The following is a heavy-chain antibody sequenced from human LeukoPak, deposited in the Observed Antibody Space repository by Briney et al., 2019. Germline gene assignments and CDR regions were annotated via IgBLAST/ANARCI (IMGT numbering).Heavy chain of an antibody. CDR2: IYTSGST. CDR3: ARAIYDSSGYYEEPFDY. V-gene: IGHV4-4*07. D-gene: IGHD3-22*01. CDR1: GGSISSYY. J-gene: IGHJ4*02. Sequence: SETLSLTCTVSGGSISSYYWSWIRQPAGKGLEWIGRIYTSGSTNYNPSLKSRVTMSVGTSKNQFSLKLSSVTAADTAVYYCARAIYDSSGYYEEPFDYWGQGTLVTVSS.